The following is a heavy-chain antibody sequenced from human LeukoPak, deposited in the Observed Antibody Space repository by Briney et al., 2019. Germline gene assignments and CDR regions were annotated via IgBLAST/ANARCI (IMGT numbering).Heavy chain of an antibody. CDR2: ISAYNGNT. CDR1: GYTFTSYG. CDR3: ARCVTSSSWYLGERYFDY. J-gene: IGHJ4*02. D-gene: IGHD6-13*01. V-gene: IGHV1-18*04. Sequence: ASVKVSCKASGYTFTSYGISWVRQAPGQGLEWMGWISAYNGNTNYTQKLQGRVTMTTDTSTSTAYMELRSLRSDDTAVYYCARCVTSSSWYLGERYFDYWGQGTLVTVSS.